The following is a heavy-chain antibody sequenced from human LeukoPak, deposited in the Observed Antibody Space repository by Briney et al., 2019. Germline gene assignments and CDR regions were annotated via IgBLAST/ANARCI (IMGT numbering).Heavy chain of an antibody. CDR1: GFTFSSYA. CDR3: AREIVGAGYFDY. CDR2: ISGSGGST. Sequence: GSLRLSCAASGFTFSSYAMSWVRQAPGKGLEWVSAISGSGGSTYYADSVKGRFTISRDNSKNTLYLQMNSLRAEDTAAYYCAREIVGAGYFDYWGQGTLVTVSS. J-gene: IGHJ4*02. D-gene: IGHD1-26*01. V-gene: IGHV3-23*01.